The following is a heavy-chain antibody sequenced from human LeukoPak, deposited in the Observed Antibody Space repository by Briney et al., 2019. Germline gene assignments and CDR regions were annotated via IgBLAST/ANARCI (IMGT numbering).Heavy chain of an antibody. CDR1: SSYS. CDR2: MYYSGGT. Sequence: SSYSMNWVRQAPGKGLEWIGSMYYSGGTYYNPSLKSRVTISIETSKNQFSLKVNSVTAADTAVYYCARLVRYCSTDTCYPFDYWGQGTLVTVSS. CDR3: ARLVRYCSTDTCYPFDY. V-gene: IGHV4-39*01. J-gene: IGHJ4*02. D-gene: IGHD2-2*01.